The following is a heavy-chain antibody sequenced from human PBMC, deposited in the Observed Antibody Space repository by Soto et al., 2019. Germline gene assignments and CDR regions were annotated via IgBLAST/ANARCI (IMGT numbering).Heavy chain of an antibody. CDR2: ISGSGGST. Sequence: EVQLLESGGGLVQPGGSLRLSCAASGLTFSSYAMSLVRQAQGKGLEWVSAISGSGGSTYYADSVKGRFTISRDNSKNTLYLQMNSLRAEDTAVYYCAKDLSSSFRTGGYDFDYWGQGTLVTGSS. V-gene: IGHV3-23*01. CDR1: GLTFSSYA. CDR3: AKDLSSSFRTGGYDFDY. J-gene: IGHJ4*02. D-gene: IGHD6-13*01.